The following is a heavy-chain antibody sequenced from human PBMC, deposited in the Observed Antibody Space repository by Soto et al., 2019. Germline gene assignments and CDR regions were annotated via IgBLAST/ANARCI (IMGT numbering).Heavy chain of an antibody. CDR2: ISGSGGST. D-gene: IGHD2-15*01. CDR3: AKGDVGYCSGGSCYQGYYYDGMDV. CDR1: GFTFSSYA. V-gene: IGHV3-23*01. Sequence: EVQLLESGGGLVQPGGSLRLSCAASGFTFSSYAMSWVRQAPGKGLEWVSAISGSGGSTYYADSVKGRFTISRDNSKNTLYLQMNSLRAEDTAVYYCAKGDVGYCSGGSCYQGYYYDGMDVWGQGTTVTVSS. J-gene: IGHJ6*02.